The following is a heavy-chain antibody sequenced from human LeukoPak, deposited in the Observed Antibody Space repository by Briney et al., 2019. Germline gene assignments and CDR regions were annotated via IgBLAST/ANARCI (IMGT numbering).Heavy chain of an antibody. J-gene: IGHJ4*02. CDR1: GGSISSYY. CDR3: ARVSIGSGWYFDY. CDR2: IYYSGST. V-gene: IGHV4-59*01. Sequence: SETLSLTCTVPGGSISSYYWSWIRQPPGKGLEWIGYIYYSGSTNYNPSLKSRVTISVDTSKNQFSLKLSSVTAADTAVYYCARVSIGSGWYFDYWGQGTLVTVSS. D-gene: IGHD6-19*01.